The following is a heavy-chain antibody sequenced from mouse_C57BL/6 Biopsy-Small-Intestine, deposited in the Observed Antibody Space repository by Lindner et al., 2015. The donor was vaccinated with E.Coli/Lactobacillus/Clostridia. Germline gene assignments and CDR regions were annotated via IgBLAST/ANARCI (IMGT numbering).Heavy chain of an antibody. CDR3: ARGSYHDFWSGLDWLDP. J-gene: IGHJ4*01. CDR2: INTNTGTP. V-gene: IGHV9-3*01. D-gene: IGHD1-3*01. Sequence: VKSPARLLDYTFTTYAMNWVRQAPGQGLEWMGWINTNTGTPTYAQGFTGRFVFSLDTSVSTAYLQISSLKAEDTAVYFCARGSYHDFWSGLDWLDPWGQGTLVTVSS. CDR1: DYTFTTYA.